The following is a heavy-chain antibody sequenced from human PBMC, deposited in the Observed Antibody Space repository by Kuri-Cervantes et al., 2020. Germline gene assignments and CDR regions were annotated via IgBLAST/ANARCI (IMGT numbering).Heavy chain of an antibody. CDR3: ARGQKLLPSIDYYMDV. J-gene: IGHJ6*03. CDR2: MNPNSGNT. V-gene: IGHV1-8*02. Sequence: ASVKVSCKASGYTFTYRYLHWVRQATGQGLEWMGWMNPNSGNTGYAQKFQGRVTVTRNTSISTAYMELSSLRSEDTAVYYCARGQKLLPSIDYYMDVWGKGTTVTDSS. D-gene: IGHD4-11*01. CDR1: GYTFTYRY.